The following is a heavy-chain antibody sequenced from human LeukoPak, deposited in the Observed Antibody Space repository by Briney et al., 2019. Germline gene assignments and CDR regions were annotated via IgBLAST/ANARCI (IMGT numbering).Heavy chain of an antibody. Sequence: GASVKVSCKASGYTFTSYYMHWVRQAPGQGLEWMGIINPSGGSTSYAQKFQGRVTMTRDMSTSTVYMELSSLRSEDTAVYYCARGPNSNYELGNSDYWGQGTLVTVSS. CDR2: INPSGGST. CDR1: GYTFTSYY. J-gene: IGHJ4*02. V-gene: IGHV1-46*01. CDR3: ARGPNSNYELGNSDY. D-gene: IGHD4-11*01.